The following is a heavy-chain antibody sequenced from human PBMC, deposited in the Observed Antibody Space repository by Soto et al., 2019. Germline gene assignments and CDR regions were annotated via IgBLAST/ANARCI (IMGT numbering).Heavy chain of an antibody. V-gene: IGHV3-23*01. D-gene: IGHD3-16*01. Sequence: GGSLRLSCAASGFTFSSYAMSWVRQAPGKGLEWVSAISGSGGSTYYADSVKGRFTISRDNSKNTLYLQMNSLRAEDTAVFYCAKSRVRRVGGTAFDIWGQGTMVTVSS. CDR3: AKSRVRRVGGTAFDI. J-gene: IGHJ3*02. CDR2: ISGSGGST. CDR1: GFTFSSYA.